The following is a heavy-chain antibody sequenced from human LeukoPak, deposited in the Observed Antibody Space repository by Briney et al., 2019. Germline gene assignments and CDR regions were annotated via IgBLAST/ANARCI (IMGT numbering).Heavy chain of an antibody. D-gene: IGHD4-23*01. CDR2: INPNSGGT. CDR1: GYTFTGYY. V-gene: IGHV1-2*02. J-gene: IGHJ4*02. Sequence: ASVKVSCKASGYTFTGYYMHWVRQAPGQGLEWMGWINPNSGGTNYAQKFQGRVTMTRDTSISIAYMELSRLRSDDTAVYYCARAGYGGPHRDFDYWGQGTLVTVSS. CDR3: ARAGYGGPHRDFDY.